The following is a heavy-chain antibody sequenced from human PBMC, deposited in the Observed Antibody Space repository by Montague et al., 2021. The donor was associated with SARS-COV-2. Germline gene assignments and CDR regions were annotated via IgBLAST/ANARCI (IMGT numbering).Heavy chain of an antibody. CDR1: GASIDTGTHY. CDR3: GRDSVSYALDV. J-gene: IGHJ6*02. D-gene: IGHD3-16*01. Sequence: SETLSLTCRVSGASIDTGTHYWTWIRPSAGQGLEWIGNLYNSGTTNYNPSLKSRVTISLDTAKNHFSLLLSSVTAADTSTYSCGRDSVSYALDVWGQGTTVTVSS. CDR2: LYNSGTT. V-gene: IGHV4-39*02.